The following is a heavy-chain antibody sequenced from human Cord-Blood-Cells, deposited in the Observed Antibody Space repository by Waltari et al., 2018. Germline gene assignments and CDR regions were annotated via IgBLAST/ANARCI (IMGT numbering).Heavy chain of an antibody. Sequence: QVQLVQSGAEVKKPGSSVKVSCKASGGTFSSYAISWVRQAPGQGLEWMGGIIPIFGTANYAQKFQGRVTITADESTSTAYMELSSLRSEDTAVYYCARGRYYDFGSGYDYNWFDPWGQGTLVTVSS. CDR1: GGTFSSYA. J-gene: IGHJ5*02. V-gene: IGHV1-69*01. D-gene: IGHD3-3*01. CDR3: ARGRYYDFGSGYDYNWFDP. CDR2: IIPIFGTA.